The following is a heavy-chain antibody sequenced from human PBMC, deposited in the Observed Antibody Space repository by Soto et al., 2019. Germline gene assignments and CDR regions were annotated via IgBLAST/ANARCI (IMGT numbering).Heavy chain of an antibody. CDR2: IDPSDSYT. CDR1: GYMFTSYW. V-gene: IGHV5-10-1*01. J-gene: IGHJ6*02. D-gene: IGHD3-10*01. Sequence: PGESLKISWKGSGYMFTSYWIGWLRQMPGKGLAWMATIDPSDSYTNYSPSFQGHVTISADKSISTAYLQWSSLKASDTAMYYCERHSDGFYGYSRTDVWGQGTPVTVSS. CDR3: ERHSDGFYGYSRTDV.